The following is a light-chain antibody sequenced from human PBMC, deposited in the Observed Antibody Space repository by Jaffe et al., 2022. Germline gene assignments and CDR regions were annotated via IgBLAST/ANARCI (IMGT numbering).Light chain of an antibody. Sequence: QSALTQPASVSGSPGQSITISCTGTSSDVGGYNYVSWYQQHPGKAPKVMIYDVSNRPSGVSNRFSGSKSGNTASLTISGLQAEDEADYYCSSYTSSSSTLVVFGGGTKLTVL. J-gene: IGLJ2*01. CDR2: DVS. V-gene: IGLV2-14*03. CDR3: SSYTSSSSTLVV. CDR1: SSDVGGYNY.